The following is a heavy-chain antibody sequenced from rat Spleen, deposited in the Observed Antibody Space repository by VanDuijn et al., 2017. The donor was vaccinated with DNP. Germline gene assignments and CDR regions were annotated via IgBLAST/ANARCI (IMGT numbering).Heavy chain of an antibody. CDR1: GFSLTTYS. V-gene: IGHV2-1*01. CDR3: ARSHSTGLTWFAY. CDR2: MQSDGNT. Sequence: QVQLKESGPGLVQPSETLSLTCTVSGFSLTTYSVSWVRQPPGKGLEWMGRMQSDGNTDYNSALKSRLSISRDTSKSQVFLEMNSLQTEDTAMYFCARSHSTGLTWFAYWGQGTLVTVSS. J-gene: IGHJ3*01. D-gene: IGHD1-4*01.